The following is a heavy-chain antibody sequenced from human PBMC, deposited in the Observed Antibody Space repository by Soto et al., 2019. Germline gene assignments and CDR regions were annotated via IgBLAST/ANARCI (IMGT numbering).Heavy chain of an antibody. J-gene: IGHJ6*03. Sequence: PSETLSLTCTVSGGSISSSSYYWGWIRQPPGKGLEWIGSIYYSGSTYYNPSLKSRVTISVDTSKNQFSLKLSSVTAADTAVYYRARHQYCSGGSCYSAYYYMDVWGKATTVTVSS. V-gene: IGHV4-39*01. CDR3: ARHQYCSGGSCYSAYYYMDV. CDR1: GGSISSSSYY. D-gene: IGHD2-15*01. CDR2: IYYSGST.